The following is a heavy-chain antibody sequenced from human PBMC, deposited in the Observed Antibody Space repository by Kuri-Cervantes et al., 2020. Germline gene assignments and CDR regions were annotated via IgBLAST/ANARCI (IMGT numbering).Heavy chain of an antibody. Sequence: SETLSLTCTVFGGSISSGSYYWSWIRQPAGKGLEWIGRIYTSGSTNYNPSLKSRVTISVDTSKNQFSLKLSSVTAADTAVYYCAREGARGYDNAFDIWGQGTMVTVSS. CDR2: IYTSGST. D-gene: IGHD3-22*01. CDR1: GGSISSGSYY. CDR3: AREGARGYDNAFDI. J-gene: IGHJ3*02. V-gene: IGHV4-61*02.